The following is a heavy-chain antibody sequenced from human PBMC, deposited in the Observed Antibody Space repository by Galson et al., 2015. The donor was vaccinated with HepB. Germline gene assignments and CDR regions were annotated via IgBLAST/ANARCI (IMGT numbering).Heavy chain of an antibody. CDR1: GFTFSSYA. V-gene: IGHV3-23*01. D-gene: IGHD1-26*01. CDR3: AKVEGGSYFRDAFDI. Sequence: SLRLSCAASGFTFSSYAMSWVRQAPGKGLEWVSAISGSGGSTYYADSVKGRFAISRDNSKNTLYLQMNSLRAEDTAVYYCAKVEGGSYFRDAFDIWGQGTMVTVSS. J-gene: IGHJ3*02. CDR2: ISGSGGST.